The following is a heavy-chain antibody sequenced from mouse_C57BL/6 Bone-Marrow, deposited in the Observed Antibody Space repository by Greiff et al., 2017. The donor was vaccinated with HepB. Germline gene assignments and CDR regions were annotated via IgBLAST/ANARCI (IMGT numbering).Heavy chain of an antibody. D-gene: IGHD1-1*01. J-gene: IGHJ2*01. CDR2: IDPENGDT. CDR3: TTLYGFDY. CDR1: GFNIKDDY. V-gene: IGHV14-4*01. Sequence: VHVKQSGAELVRPGASVKLSCTASGFNIKDDYMHWVKQRPEQGLEWIGWIDPENGDTEYASKFQGKATITADTSSNTAYLQLGSLTSEDTAVYYCTTLYGFDYWGQGTTLTVSS.